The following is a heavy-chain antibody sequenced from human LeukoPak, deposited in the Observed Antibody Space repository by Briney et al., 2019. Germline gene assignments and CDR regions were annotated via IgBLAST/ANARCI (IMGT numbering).Heavy chain of an antibody. CDR3: ARDRYCSGGSCYSYYYYYYGMDV. J-gene: IGHJ6*02. CDR1: GFTFRSHA. V-gene: IGHV3-30*02. CDR2: IWYDGSNK. D-gene: IGHD2-15*01. Sequence: GGSLRLSCATSGFTFRSHAMHWVRQSPGKGLEWVAQIWYDGSNKYYADSVKGRFSVSRDNSKNTLYLQMNSLRAEDTAVYYCARDRYCSGGSCYSYYYYYYGMDVWGQGTTVTVSS.